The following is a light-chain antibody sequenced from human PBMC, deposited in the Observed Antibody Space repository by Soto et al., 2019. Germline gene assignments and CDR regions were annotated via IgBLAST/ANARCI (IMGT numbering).Light chain of an antibody. V-gene: IGLV2-14*01. CDR2: EVS. Sequence: QSVLTQPASESGSPGQSITISCTGTSSDVGGYNYVSWYQQHPGKAPKLMIYEVSNRPSGLSNRFSGSKSGNTASLTISGLQAEDDADYYCSSYTTSSTLVFGGGSKVTVL. J-gene: IGLJ2*01. CDR1: SSDVGGYNY. CDR3: SSYTTSSTLV.